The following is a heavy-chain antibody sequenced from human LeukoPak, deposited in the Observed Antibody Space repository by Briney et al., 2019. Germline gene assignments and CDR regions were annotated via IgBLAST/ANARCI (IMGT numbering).Heavy chain of an antibody. J-gene: IGHJ4*02. CDR2: INWDSGYI. D-gene: IGHD2-15*01. Sequence: PGRSLRLSCAASGFTFEGCAMHWVRQAPGKGLEWVSSINWDSGYIEYADSVRGRFTISRDNAKNSLYLQMNSLRVEDTAVYYCAKSPLVYCTSSSCHLYFDSWGQGTLVTVSS. V-gene: IGHV3-9*01. CDR3: AKSPLVYCTSSSCHLYFDS. CDR1: GFTFEGCA.